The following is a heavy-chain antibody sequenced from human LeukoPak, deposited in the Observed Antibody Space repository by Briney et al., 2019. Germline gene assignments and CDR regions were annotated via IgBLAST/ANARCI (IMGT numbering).Heavy chain of an antibody. D-gene: IGHD1-26*01. V-gene: IGHV1-18*01. CDR3: ARVGVGPVSWGYSTVS. CDR2: ISAYNGNT. J-gene: IGHJ4*02. Sequence: YTFXXXXISWVRQAPGQGLEWMGWISAYNGNTNYAQKLQGRVAMTTDTSTSTAYMELRSLRSDDTAVYYCARVGVGPVSWGYSTVSWGQGTLVTVSS. CDR1: YTFXXXX.